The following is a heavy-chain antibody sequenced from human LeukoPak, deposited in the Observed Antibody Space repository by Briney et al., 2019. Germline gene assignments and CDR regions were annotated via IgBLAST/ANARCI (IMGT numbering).Heavy chain of an antibody. D-gene: IGHD5-18*01. CDR3: AKDLSGYSYGFGGDL. Sequence: GGSLRLSCAASGFTFRSYAMSWVRQAPGKGLEWVSAISGSGGSTYYADSVKGRFTISRDNSKNTLHLQMNSLRAEDTAVYYCAKDLSGYSYGFGGDLWGQGTLVTVSS. CDR2: ISGSGGST. V-gene: IGHV3-23*01. CDR1: GFTFRSYA. J-gene: IGHJ4*02.